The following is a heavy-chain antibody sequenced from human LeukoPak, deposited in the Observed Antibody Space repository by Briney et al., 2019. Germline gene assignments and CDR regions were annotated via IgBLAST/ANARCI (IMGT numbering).Heavy chain of an antibody. Sequence: GASVKVSCKASGYTFTTYDINWVRQATGQGLEWMGWVNPNSGNTAYAQRFQGRVTMTRNTSISTAYMELSNLRSEDTAVYYCASYRGYGKWGQGTLVTVSS. J-gene: IGHJ4*02. D-gene: IGHD5-12*01. CDR3: ASYRGYGK. V-gene: IGHV1-8*01. CDR1: GYTFTTYD. CDR2: VNPNSGNT.